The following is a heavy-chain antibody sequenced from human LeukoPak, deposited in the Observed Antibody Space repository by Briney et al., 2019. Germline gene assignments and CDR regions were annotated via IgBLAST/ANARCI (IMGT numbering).Heavy chain of an antibody. Sequence: SETLSLTCTVSGGSISSSSYYWGWIRQPPGKGLEWIGSIYYSGSTYYNPSLKSRVTISVDTSKNQFSLKLSSVTAADTAVYYCAREGASYSHGSMAYFDYWGQGTLVTVSS. CDR2: IYYSGST. J-gene: IGHJ4*02. D-gene: IGHD5-18*01. CDR1: GGSISSSSYY. CDR3: AREGASYSHGSMAYFDY. V-gene: IGHV4-39*07.